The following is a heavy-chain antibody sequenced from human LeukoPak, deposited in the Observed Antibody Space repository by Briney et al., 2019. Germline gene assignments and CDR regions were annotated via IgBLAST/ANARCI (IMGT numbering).Heavy chain of an antibody. CDR1: GFTFSSYW. V-gene: IGHV3-7*01. CDR2: IKQDGSEK. J-gene: IGHJ4*02. CDR3: ARVPSGPLDY. Sequence: GGSLRLSCVASGFTFSSYWMSWVRQAPGKGLEWVANIKQDGSEKYYVDSVKGRFTISRDNAKNSLYLQMNSLRAEDTAVYYCARVPSGPLDYWGQGTLVTVSS.